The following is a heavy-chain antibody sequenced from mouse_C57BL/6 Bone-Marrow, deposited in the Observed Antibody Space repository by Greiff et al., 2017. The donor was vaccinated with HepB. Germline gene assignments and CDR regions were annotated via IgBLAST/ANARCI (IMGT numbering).Heavy chain of an antibody. Sequence: EVKVEESGGGLVQPGGSMKLSCVASGFTFSNYWMNWVRQSPEKGLEWVAQIRLKSDNYATHYAESVKGRFTISRDDSKSSVYLQMNNLRAEDTGIYYCTGGLREFAYWGQGTLVTVSA. D-gene: IGHD2-2*01. CDR1: GFTFSNYW. J-gene: IGHJ3*01. CDR2: IRLKSDNYAT. V-gene: IGHV6-3*01. CDR3: TGGLREFAY.